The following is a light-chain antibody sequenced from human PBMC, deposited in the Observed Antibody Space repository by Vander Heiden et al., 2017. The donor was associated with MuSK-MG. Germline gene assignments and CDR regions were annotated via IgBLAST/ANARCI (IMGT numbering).Light chain of an antibody. J-gene: IGKJ2*01. Sequence: EIVLTQSPGTLSLSPGERATLSCRTSRTISSNYLAWYQHRPVQAPRLLLYAVSSSVTPIPDTLRGCPSQRDFTLTIMILKPEHIPVSYFQQYGTSPHTFGQGTKLEIK. V-gene: IGKV3-20*01. CDR3: QQYGTSPHT. CDR1: RTISSNY. CDR2: AVS.